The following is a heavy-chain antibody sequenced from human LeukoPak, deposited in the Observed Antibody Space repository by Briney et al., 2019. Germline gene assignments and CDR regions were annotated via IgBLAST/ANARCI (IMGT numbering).Heavy chain of an antibody. Sequence: GGSLRLSCAASGFTFSNYWMTWVRQAPGKGLECVAHIKEDGGEKHYVDPVKGRFTISRDNAKNSLYLQMNSLRAEDTAMYYCVRDRGYCSGGTCYALWDYWGQGTLVTVSS. D-gene: IGHD2-15*01. CDR2: IKEDGGEK. J-gene: IGHJ4*02. CDR1: GFTFSNYW. CDR3: VRDRGYCSGGTCYALWDY. V-gene: IGHV3-7*01.